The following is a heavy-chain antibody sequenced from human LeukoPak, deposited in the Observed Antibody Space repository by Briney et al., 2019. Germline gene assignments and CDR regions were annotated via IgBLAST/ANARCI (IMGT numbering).Heavy chain of an antibody. CDR1: GFTFGSYG. CDR2: IWYDGSNK. CDR3: AKAKNPESITIFGVVTPYYYGMDV. J-gene: IGHJ6*02. Sequence: PGGSLRLSCAASGFTFGSYGMHWVRQAPGKGLEWVAVIWYDGSNKYYADSVKGRFTISRDNSKNTLYLQMNSLRAEDTAVYYCAKAKNPESITIFGVVTPYYYGMDVWGQGTTVTVSS. V-gene: IGHV3-33*06. D-gene: IGHD3-3*01.